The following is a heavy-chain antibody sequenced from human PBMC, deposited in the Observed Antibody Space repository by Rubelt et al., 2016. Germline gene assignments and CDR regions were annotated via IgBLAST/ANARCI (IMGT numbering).Heavy chain of an antibody. D-gene: IGHD6-13*01. Sequence: GGGVVQPGRSLRLSCAASGFTFSSCGMHWVRQAPGKGLEWVAVIWYDGSNKYYADSVKGRFTISRDNAKNTLYLQMSSLRAEDTAVYYCARGFDTAYSTSWSSWGQGTLVTVSS. CDR1: GFTFSSCG. CDR3: ARGFDTAYSTSWSS. V-gene: IGHV3-33*01. J-gene: IGHJ4*02. CDR2: IWYDGSNK.